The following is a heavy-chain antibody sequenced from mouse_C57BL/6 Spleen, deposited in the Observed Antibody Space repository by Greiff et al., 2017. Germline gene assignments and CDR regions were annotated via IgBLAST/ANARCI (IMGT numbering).Heavy chain of an antibody. D-gene: IGHD2-4*01. CDR2: INPNNGGT. CDR1: GYTFTDYY. V-gene: IGHV1-26*01. J-gene: IGHJ3*01. Sequence: EVQLQQSGPELVKPGASVKISCKASGYTFTDYYMNWVKQSHGKSLEWIGDINPNNGGTSYNQKFKGKATLTVYKSSSTAYMELRSLTTEDSAVYYCARGRISYYDYGSPWFAYWGQGTLVTVSA. CDR3: ARGRISYYDYGSPWFAY.